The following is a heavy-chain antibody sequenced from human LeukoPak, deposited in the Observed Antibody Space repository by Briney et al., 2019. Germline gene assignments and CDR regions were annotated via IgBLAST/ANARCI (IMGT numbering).Heavy chain of an antibody. CDR2: INADGSTT. CDR3: ATLISGWSLY. Sequence: GGSLRLSCAASGSGFTFNNYWMHWVRQAPGKGLVWVSRINADGSTTSYADSVRGRFTISRDNAKNALYLQMNSLRAEDTAVYYCATLISGWSLYWGQGTLVTVSS. D-gene: IGHD6-19*01. J-gene: IGHJ4*02. V-gene: IGHV3-74*01. CDR1: GSGFTFNNYW.